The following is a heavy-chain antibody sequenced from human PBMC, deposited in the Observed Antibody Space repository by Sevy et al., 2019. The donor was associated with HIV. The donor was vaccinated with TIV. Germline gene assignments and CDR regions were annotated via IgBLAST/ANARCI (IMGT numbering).Heavy chain of an antibody. D-gene: IGHD3-22*01. V-gene: IGHV3-23*01. CDR2: ISGSGTRI. CDR1: GFSFDSYG. Sequence: GGSLRLSCAVSGFSFDSYGMTWVRQAPGKGLEWVSGISGSGTRIYYADSVKGRFIISRDNSKNTLYLQMNSLRSEDTALYYCAKGGGGHYDPDEIGYYFYYYNMDVWGKGTTVTVSS. CDR3: AKGGGGHYDPDEIGYYFYYYNMDV. J-gene: IGHJ6*03.